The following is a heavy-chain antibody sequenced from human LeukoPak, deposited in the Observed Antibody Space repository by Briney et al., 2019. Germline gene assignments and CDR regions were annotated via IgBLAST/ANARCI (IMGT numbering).Heavy chain of an antibody. V-gene: IGHV3-23*01. Sequence: GGSLRLSCAASGFTFSNYAMSWVRQAPGKGLKWVSVISGSGDSTYYADSVKGRFTISRDNSKSTLYLQMNSLRAEDTAVYYCARAPTMTTWVVDYWGQGTLVAVSS. CDR3: ARAPTMTTWVVDY. CDR2: ISGSGDST. CDR1: GFTFSNYA. J-gene: IGHJ4*02. D-gene: IGHD4-17*01.